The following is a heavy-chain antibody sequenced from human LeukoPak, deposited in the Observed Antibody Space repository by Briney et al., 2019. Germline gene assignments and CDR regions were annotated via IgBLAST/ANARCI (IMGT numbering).Heavy chain of an antibody. D-gene: IGHD6-13*01. CDR2: ISGGGGST. J-gene: IGHJ3*02. V-gene: IGHV3-23*01. Sequence: GGSLRLSCAASGFTFSSYAMSWVRQAPGKGLEWVSAISGGGGSTYYADSVKGRFTIPRDNAKNSLYLQMNSLRAEDTALYYCAKERAPIAAAETGAFDIWGQGTMVTVSS. CDR1: GFTFSSYA. CDR3: AKERAPIAAAETGAFDI.